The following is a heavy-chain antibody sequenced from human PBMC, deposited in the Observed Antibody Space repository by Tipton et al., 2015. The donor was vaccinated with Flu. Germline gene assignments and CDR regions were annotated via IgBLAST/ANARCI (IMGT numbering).Heavy chain of an antibody. CDR2: ISSDGSNK. CDR1: GFTFTNYA. Sequence: SLRLSCVASGFTFTNYAMHWVRQAPGKGLEWVTSISSDGSNKFYADSVRGRFTISRDNAKNTLYLDMNSPRAEDTALYYCSRPATTFLNDAFDIWGQGTMVTVSS. V-gene: IGHV3-30*04. CDR3: SRPATTFLNDAFDI. D-gene: IGHD2/OR15-2a*01. J-gene: IGHJ3*02.